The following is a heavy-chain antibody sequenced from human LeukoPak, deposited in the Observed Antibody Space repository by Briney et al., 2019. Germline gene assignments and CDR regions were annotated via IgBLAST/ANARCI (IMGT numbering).Heavy chain of an antibody. CDR1: GGSFSGDY. J-gene: IGHJ4*02. CDR2: INHSGST. Sequence: KPSETLSLTCAVYGGSFSGDYWSWVRQPPGKGLEWIGEINHSGSTNYNPSLKSRVTISVDTSKNQFSLKLSSVTAADTAVYYCARGGLRYFDWLSSYYFDYWGQGTLVTVSS. D-gene: IGHD3-9*01. V-gene: IGHV4-34*01. CDR3: ARGGLRYFDWLSSYYFDY.